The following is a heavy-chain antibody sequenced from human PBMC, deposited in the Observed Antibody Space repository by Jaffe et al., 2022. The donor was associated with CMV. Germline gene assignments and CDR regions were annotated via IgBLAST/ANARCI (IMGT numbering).Heavy chain of an antibody. CDR1: GFTFSSYS. V-gene: IGHV3-21*01. J-gene: IGHJ6*02. CDR2: ISSSSSYI. Sequence: EVQLVESGGGLVKPGGSLRLSCAASGFTFSSYSMNWVRQAPGKGLEWVSSISSSSSYIYYADSVKGRFTISRDNAKNSLYLQMNSLRAEDTAVYYCARVSPFYYYGMDVWGQGTTVTVSS. CDR3: ARVSPFYYYGMDV.